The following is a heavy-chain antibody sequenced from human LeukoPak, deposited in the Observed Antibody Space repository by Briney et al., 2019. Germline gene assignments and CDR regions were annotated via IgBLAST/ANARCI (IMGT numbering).Heavy chain of an antibody. Sequence: ASVKVSCKASGYTFTGYYMHWVRQAPGQGLEWMGWINPNSGGTNYAQKFQGRVTMTRDTSISTAYMELSRLRSDDTAVYYCARVGDYGSGTLDADFDIWGQGTMVTVSS. D-gene: IGHD3-10*01. J-gene: IGHJ3*02. CDR3: ARVGDYGSGTLDADFDI. CDR2: INPNSGGT. CDR1: GYTFTGYY. V-gene: IGHV1-2*02.